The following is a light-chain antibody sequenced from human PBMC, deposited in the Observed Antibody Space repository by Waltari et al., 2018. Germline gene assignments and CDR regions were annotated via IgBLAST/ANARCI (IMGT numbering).Light chain of an antibody. V-gene: IGKV1-5*03. Sequence: DIQMTQSPSTLSASVGDRVTITCRASQSISSWLAWYQQKPGKAPKLLIYKAFSLESGVPSRFSGSGSGTEFTLTISSLQPDDFATYYCQHYNSYPRTFGQGTKLEIK. CDR2: KAF. CDR3: QHYNSYPRT. CDR1: QSISSW. J-gene: IGKJ2*01.